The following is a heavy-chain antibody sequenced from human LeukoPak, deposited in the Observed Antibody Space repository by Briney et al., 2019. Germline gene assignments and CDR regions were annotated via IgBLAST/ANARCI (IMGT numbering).Heavy chain of an antibody. J-gene: IGHJ5*02. CDR1: GGSISSGGYY. CDR3: ARELVGYSSSWTNNWFDP. CDR2: IYYSGST. D-gene: IGHD6-13*01. V-gene: IGHV4-31*03. Sequence: SETLSLTCTVSGGSISSGGYYWSWIRQHPGKGLEWIGYIYYSGSTYYNPSLKSRVTISVDTSKNQFPLKLSSVTAADTAVYYCARELVGYSSSWTNNWFDPWGQGTLVTVSS.